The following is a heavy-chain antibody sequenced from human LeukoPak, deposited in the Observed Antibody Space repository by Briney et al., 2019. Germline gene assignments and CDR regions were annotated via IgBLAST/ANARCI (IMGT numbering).Heavy chain of an antibody. J-gene: IGHJ4*02. Sequence: GGSLRLSCAASGFTFDDYAMHWVRQAPGKGLEWVSGISWNSGSIGYADSVKGRFTISRDNAKNSLNLQMNSLRAEDTAVYYCARGAVANYYFDYWGQGTLVTVSS. V-gene: IGHV3-9*01. CDR3: ARGAVANYYFDY. CDR2: ISWNSGSI. D-gene: IGHD6-19*01. CDR1: GFTFDDYA.